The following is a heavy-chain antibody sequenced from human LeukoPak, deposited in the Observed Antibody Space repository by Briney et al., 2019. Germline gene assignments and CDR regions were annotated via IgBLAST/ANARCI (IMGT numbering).Heavy chain of an antibody. D-gene: IGHD3-22*01. Sequence: SETLSLTCTVSGYSISSGYYWGWIRQPPGKGLEWIGSIYHSGSTYYNPSLKSRVAISRDTSSDQFSLRLTSVTAADTAVYYCARAPIVVVSTPSFDTWGQGILVTVSS. J-gene: IGHJ4*02. CDR3: ARAPIVVVSTPSFDT. V-gene: IGHV4-38-2*02. CDR2: IYHSGST. CDR1: GYSISSGYY.